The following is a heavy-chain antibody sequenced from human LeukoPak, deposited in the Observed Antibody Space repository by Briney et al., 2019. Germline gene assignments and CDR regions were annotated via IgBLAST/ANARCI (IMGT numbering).Heavy chain of an antibody. D-gene: IGHD3-22*01. CDR3: AKKFYSESSGLKQARTLDY. V-gene: IGHV3-23*01. CDR1: GFTFSSYA. J-gene: IGHJ4*02. CDR2: ISGSGGST. Sequence: PGGSLRLSCAASGFTFSSYAMSWVRQAPGKGLEWVSGISGSGGSTNYADSVKGRFTISRDNSKNTLYLQMNSLIAEDTAVYYCAKKFYSESSGLKQARTLDYWGQGTLVTVSS.